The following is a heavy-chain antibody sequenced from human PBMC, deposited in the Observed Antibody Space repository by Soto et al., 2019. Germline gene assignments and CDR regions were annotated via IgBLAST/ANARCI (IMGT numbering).Heavy chain of an antibody. J-gene: IGHJ4*02. CDR3: AKKVVIVGATLDY. CDR1: GFSFSNYA. V-gene: IGHV3-23*01. Sequence: PGGSLRLSCAASGFSFSNYAMSWVRQAPGKGLEWVSTISGSGASTYYADSVKGRFTISRDNSKNTLYLQMNSLRAEDTAVYYCAKKVVIVGATLDYWGQGTLVTVS. CDR2: ISGSGAST. D-gene: IGHD1-26*01.